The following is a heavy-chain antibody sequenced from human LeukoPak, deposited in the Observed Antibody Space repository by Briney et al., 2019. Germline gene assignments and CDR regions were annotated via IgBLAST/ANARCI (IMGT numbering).Heavy chain of an antibody. CDR1: GYTFTGYY. D-gene: IGHD4-17*01. CDR3: ARVPSMTTVSFVY. J-gene: IGHJ4*02. V-gene: IGHV1-2*02. Sequence: ASVKVSCKASGYTFTGYYMHWVRQAPGQGLEWMGWINPNSGGTNYAQKFQGRVTMTRDTSISTAYMELSRLRSDDTAVYYCARVPSMTTVSFVYWGQGTLVTVSS. CDR2: INPNSGGT.